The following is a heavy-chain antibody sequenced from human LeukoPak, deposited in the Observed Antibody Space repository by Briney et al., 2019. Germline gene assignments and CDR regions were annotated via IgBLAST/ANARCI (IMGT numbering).Heavy chain of an antibody. CDR1: GFTFDDYA. J-gene: IGHJ4*02. D-gene: IGHD6-19*01. V-gene: IGHV3-43*02. Sequence: GGSLRLSCAVSGFTFDDYAMHWVRQAPGKGLGWVSLISGDGGSTYYADSVKGRFTISRDNSKDSLYLQMNSLRTEGTALYYCAKDFLGIAVAGMPIDYWGQGTLVTVSS. CDR3: AKDFLGIAVAGMPIDY. CDR2: ISGDGGST.